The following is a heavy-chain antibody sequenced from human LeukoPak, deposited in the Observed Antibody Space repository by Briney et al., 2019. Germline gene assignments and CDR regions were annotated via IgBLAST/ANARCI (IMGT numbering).Heavy chain of an antibody. CDR1: GFTFSSYG. V-gene: IGHV3-23*01. Sequence: GGSLRLSCAASGFTFSSYGMSWVRQAPGKGLEWVSAISGSGGSTYYADSVKGRFTISRDNSKNTLYLQMNSLRAEDTAVYYCAKYRYYCSSTSCYKEFDYWGQGTLVTVSS. CDR3: AKYRYYCSSTSCYKEFDY. J-gene: IGHJ4*02. CDR2: ISGSGGST. D-gene: IGHD2-2*01.